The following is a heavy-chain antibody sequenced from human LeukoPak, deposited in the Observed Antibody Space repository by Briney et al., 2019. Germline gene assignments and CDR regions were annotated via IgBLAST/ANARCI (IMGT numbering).Heavy chain of an antibody. CDR2: INPNGADT. CDR3: ARDFTGLLPPSYYFDY. D-gene: IGHD2-15*01. J-gene: IGHJ4*02. CDR1: GYTFTGYY. V-gene: IGHV1-2*02. Sequence: ASVKVSCKASGYTFTGYYMHWVRQAPGQRLEWMGWINPNGADTNYAQKFRGRVTMTRDTSISTAHMELSRLRSDDTALYYCARDFTGLLPPSYYFDYWGQGISVTVSS.